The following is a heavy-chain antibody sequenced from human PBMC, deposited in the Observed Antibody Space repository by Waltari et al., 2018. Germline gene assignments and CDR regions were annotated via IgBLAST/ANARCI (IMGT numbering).Heavy chain of an antibody. CDR3: ARGGGWNYDILRDYFDY. Sequence: QVQLVQSGAEVKKPGSSVKVSCKASGGTFSSYAISWVRQAPGQGLEWMGGIIPIFGTANYAQKVQGRVTITADESTSTAYMELSSLRSEDTAVYYCARGGGWNYDILRDYFDYWGQGTLVTVSS. CDR2: IIPIFGTA. J-gene: IGHJ4*02. CDR1: GGTFSSYA. V-gene: IGHV1-69*01. D-gene: IGHD3-9*01.